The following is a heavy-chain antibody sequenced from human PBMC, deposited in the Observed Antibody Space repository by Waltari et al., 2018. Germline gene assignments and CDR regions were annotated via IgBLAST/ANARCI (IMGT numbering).Heavy chain of an antibody. CDR3: ASSVGVGHQFRVY. D-gene: IGHD3-10*01. CDR1: GFTFSSYW. J-gene: IGHJ4*02. Sequence: EVQLVESRGDMVQPGGSLRLSCAASGFTFSSYWMSWVRQAPGKGLEWVANIKQDGSEKYYVDSVKGRFTISRDNAKNSLYLQMNSLRAEDTAVYYCASSVGVGHQFRVYWGQGTLVTVSS. CDR2: IKQDGSEK. V-gene: IGHV3-7*01.